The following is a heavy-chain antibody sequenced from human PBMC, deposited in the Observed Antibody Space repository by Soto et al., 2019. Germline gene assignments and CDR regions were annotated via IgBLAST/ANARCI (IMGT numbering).Heavy chain of an antibody. CDR1: GGSISSGGYY. V-gene: IGHV4-31*03. D-gene: IGHD6-13*01. J-gene: IGHJ6*02. Sequence: QVQLQESGPGLVKPSQTLSLTCTVSGGSISSGGYYWSWIRQHPGKGLEWIGHIYYSGSTYYNPSLKSRVTISVDTSKNQFSLKLSSVTAADTAVYYCARDRGIAAAGTTPYYYYGMDVWGQGTTVTVSS. CDR3: ARDRGIAAAGTTPYYYYGMDV. CDR2: IYYSGST.